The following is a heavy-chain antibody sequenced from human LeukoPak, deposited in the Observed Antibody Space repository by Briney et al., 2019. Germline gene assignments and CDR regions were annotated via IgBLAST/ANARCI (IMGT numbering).Heavy chain of an antibody. CDR2: ISSSSSYI. J-gene: IGHJ4*02. CDR1: GFTFSSYS. CDR3: ALAREGEVLLWFGEFQSFGY. D-gene: IGHD3-10*01. V-gene: IGHV3-21*01. Sequence: PGGSLRLSCAASGFTFSSYSMNWVRQAPGKGLEWVSSISSSSSYIYYADSVKGRFTISRDNAKNSLYLQMNSLRAEDTAAYYCALAREGEVLLWFGEFQSFGYWGQGTLVIVSS.